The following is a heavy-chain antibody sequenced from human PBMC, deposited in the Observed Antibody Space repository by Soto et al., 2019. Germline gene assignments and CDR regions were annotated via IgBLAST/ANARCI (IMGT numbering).Heavy chain of an antibody. CDR2: IYYSGST. D-gene: IGHD6-13*01. CDR3: ARRYGSSFDY. Sequence: PSETLSLTCTVSDGSIRGYYGSWIRQPPRKGLEWIGYIYYSGSTNYNPSLKSRVTISVDTSKNQFSLKLSSVTAADTAMYYCARRYGSSFDYWGQGTLVTVSS. CDR1: DGSIRGYY. J-gene: IGHJ4*02. V-gene: IGHV4-59*08.